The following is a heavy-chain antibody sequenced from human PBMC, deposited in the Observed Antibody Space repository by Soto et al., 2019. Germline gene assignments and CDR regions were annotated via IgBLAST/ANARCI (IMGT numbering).Heavy chain of an antibody. J-gene: IGHJ4*02. CDR2: INADNGNT. D-gene: IGHD6-13*01. V-gene: IGHV1-3*01. Sequence: QVQLVQSGAEVKKPGASVKVSCKASGYTFTSYAMHWVRQAPGQRREWMGWINADNGNTKYSQKFQGRVPITRDTSASKAYMELSSLRSEDTDVYYCARDSSSWSRVFDYWGQGTLVTVSS. CDR3: ARDSSSWSRVFDY. CDR1: GYTFTSYA.